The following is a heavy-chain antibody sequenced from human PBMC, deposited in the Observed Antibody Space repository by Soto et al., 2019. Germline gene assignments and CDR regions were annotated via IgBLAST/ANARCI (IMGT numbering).Heavy chain of an antibody. J-gene: IGHJ4*02. CDR2: IIPIFGTA. CDR3: ARGRDYGVNPYYFDY. D-gene: IGHD4-17*01. Sequence: QVQLVQSGAEVKKPGSSVKVSCKASGGTFSSYAISWVLQAPGQGLEWMGGIIPIFGTANYAQKFQGRVTMTADESTSTAYMELSSLRAEDTAVYYCARGRDYGVNPYYFDYWGQGTLVTVSS. V-gene: IGHV1-69*01. CDR1: GGTFSSYA.